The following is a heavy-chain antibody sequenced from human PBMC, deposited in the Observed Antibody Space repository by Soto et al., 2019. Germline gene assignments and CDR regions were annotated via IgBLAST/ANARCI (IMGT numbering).Heavy chain of an antibody. CDR1: GYTVTSYG. D-gene: IGHD2-15*01. Sequence: ASVKVSCKASGYTVTSYGISWVRQAPGQGLEWMGWISAYNGNTNYAQKLQGRGTMTTDTSTSTAYMELRSLRSDDTAVYYCARGGWCSGGSCYSRLTYYYGMDVWGQGTTVTVSS. V-gene: IGHV1-18*01. CDR3: ARGGWCSGGSCYSRLTYYYGMDV. CDR2: ISAYNGNT. J-gene: IGHJ6*02.